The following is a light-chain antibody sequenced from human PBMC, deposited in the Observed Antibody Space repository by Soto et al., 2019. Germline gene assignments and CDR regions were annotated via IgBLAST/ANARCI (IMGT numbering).Light chain of an antibody. V-gene: IGLV1-44*01. Sequence: QSVLTRPPSASGAPGQRVTISCSGSNSNIGSHVVNWYQQVPGTAPKLLIYTNNQRPSGVPDRFSDSKSGTSASLAISGLQSEDEADYYCAAWDGSLQSWVFGGGTKLTVL. CDR1: NSNIGSHV. CDR2: TNN. J-gene: IGLJ3*02. CDR3: AAWDGSLQSWV.